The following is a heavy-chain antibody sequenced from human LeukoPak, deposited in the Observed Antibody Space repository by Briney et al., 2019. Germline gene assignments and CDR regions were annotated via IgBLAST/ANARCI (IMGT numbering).Heavy chain of an antibody. V-gene: IGHV3-11*06. CDR3: AVRRITMVRGVIGPDWFDP. CDR2: ISSSSSYT. CDR1: GFTFSDYY. J-gene: IGHJ5*02. D-gene: IGHD3-10*01. Sequence: GGSLRLSCAASGFTFSDYYMSWIRQAPGKGLEWVSYISSSSSYTNYADSVKGRFTISRDNAKNSLYLQMNSLRVEDTAVYYCAVRRITMVRGVIGPDWFDPWGQGTLVTVSS.